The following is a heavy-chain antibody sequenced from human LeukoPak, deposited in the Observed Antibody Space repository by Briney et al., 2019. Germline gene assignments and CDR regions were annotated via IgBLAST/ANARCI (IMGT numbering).Heavy chain of an antibody. D-gene: IGHD5-18*01. CDR3: ATQRGYSYGSSHYYYYGMDV. CDR2: INPSGGST. J-gene: IGHJ6*02. CDR1: GYTFTSYY. V-gene: IGHV1-46*01. Sequence: ASVKVSCKASGYTFTSYYMHWVRQAPGQGLEWMGIINPSGGSTSYAQKFQGRVTMTRDTSTSTVYMELSSLRSEDTAVYYCATQRGYSYGSSHYYYYGMDVWGQGTTVTVSS.